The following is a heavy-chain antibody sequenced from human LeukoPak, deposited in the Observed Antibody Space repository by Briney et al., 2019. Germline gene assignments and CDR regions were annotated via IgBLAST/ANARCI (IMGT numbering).Heavy chain of an antibody. D-gene: IGHD3-22*01. CDR3: AKERGITMIVVVIAEFDY. V-gene: IGHV3-23*01. Sequence: PGGSLRLSCAASGFTFSSYAMSWVRQAPGKGLEWVSAISGSGGSTYYADSVKGRFTISRDNSKNTLYPQMNSLRAEDTAVYYCAKERGITMIVVVIAEFDYWGQGTLVTVSS. CDR1: GFTFSSYA. CDR2: ISGSGGST. J-gene: IGHJ4*02.